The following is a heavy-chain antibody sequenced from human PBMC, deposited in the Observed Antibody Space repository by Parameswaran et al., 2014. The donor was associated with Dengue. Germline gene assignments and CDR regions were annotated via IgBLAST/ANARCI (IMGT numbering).Heavy chain of an antibody. CDR2: INSDGSST. CDR3: ARAGDYGDYFGVEGDAFDI. D-gene: IGHD4-17*01. J-gene: IGHJ3*02. CDR1: RFTFSSYW. V-gene: IGHV3-74*01. Sequence: GESLKISCAASRFTFSSYWMHWVRQAPGKGLVWVSRINSDGSSTSYADSVKGRFTISRDNAKNTLYLQMNSLRAEDTAVYYCARAGDYGDYFGVEGDAFDIWGQGTMVTVSS.